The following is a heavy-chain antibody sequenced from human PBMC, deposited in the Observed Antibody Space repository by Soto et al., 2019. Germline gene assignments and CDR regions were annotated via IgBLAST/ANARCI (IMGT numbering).Heavy chain of an antibody. CDR2: IIPIFGTA. J-gene: IGHJ6*02. V-gene: IGHV1-69*06. CDR3: AISSTYYDDSSGYPHYYYYYGLAV. Sequence: QVKLVQSGAEVKKPGSSVKVSCKASGGTFSSYAISWVRQAPGQGREWMGGIIPIFGTATYAQKFQGRVTIPADKSTSTAYMELSSLRSEDTAVYYCAISSTYYDDSSGYPHYYYYYGLAVWGQGTTVTVSS. D-gene: IGHD3-22*01. CDR1: GGTFSSYA.